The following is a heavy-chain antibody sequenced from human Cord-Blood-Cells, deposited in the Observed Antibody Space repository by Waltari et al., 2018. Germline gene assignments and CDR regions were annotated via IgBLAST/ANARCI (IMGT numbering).Heavy chain of an antibody. CDR1: GYTFTGYY. CDR3: AMEGYSSSYFDY. J-gene: IGHJ4*02. D-gene: IGHD6-6*01. CDR2: INPNSGDT. Sequence: QVQLVQSGAEVKKPGASVKVSCKASGYTFTGYYMHWVRQAPGQGLEWMGWINPNSGDTNYAQKFQGRVTMTRDTSISTAYMELSRLRSDDTAVYYCAMEGYSSSYFDYWGQGTLVTVSS. V-gene: IGHV1-2*02.